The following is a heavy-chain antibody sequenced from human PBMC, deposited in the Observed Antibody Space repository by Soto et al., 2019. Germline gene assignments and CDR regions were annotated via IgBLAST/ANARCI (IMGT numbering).Heavy chain of an antibody. CDR3: AKDISPLGPDAFDI. J-gene: IGHJ3*02. CDR2: ISWNSGSI. CDR1: GFTFDDYA. Sequence: GGSLRLSCAASGFTFDDYAMHWVRQAPGKGLEWVSGISWNSGSIGYADSVKGRFTISRDNAKNSLYLQMNSLRAEDTALYYCAKDISPLGPDAFDIWGQGTMVTVSS. V-gene: IGHV3-9*01.